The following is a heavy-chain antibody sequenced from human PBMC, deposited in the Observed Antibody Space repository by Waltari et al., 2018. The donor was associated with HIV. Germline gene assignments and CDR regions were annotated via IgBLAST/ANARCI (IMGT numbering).Heavy chain of an antibody. V-gene: IGHV1-2*02. CDR1: GYTFTGYY. CDR2: SNPNSGGT. CDR3: ARAGGQVLRFLEWLLY. J-gene: IGHJ4*02. Sequence: QVQLVQSGAEVKKPGASVKVSCKASGYTFTGYYMHWVRQAPGQGLEWMDWSNPNSGGTNYAQKFQGRVTMTRDTSISTAYMELSRLRSDDTAVYYCARAGGQVLRFLEWLLYWGQGTLVTVSS. D-gene: IGHD3-3*01.